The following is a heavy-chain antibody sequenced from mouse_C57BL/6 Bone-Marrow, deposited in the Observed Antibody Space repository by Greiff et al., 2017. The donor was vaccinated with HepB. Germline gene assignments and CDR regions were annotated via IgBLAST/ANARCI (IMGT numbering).Heavy chain of an antibody. Sequence: QVHVKQPGAELVKPGASVKMSCKASGYTFTSYWITWVKQRPGQGLEWIGDIYPGSGSTNYNEKFKSKATLTVDTSSSTAYMQLSSLTSEDSAVYYCARIHYGPDYWGQGTTLTVSS. V-gene: IGHV1-55*01. D-gene: IGHD1-1*01. CDR2: IYPGSGST. J-gene: IGHJ2*01. CDR3: ARIHYGPDY. CDR1: GYTFTSYW.